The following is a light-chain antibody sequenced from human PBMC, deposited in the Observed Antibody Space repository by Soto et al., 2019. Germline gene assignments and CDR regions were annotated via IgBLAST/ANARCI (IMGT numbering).Light chain of an antibody. J-gene: IGKJ1*01. CDR3: QQRRNWPT. CDR2: DAS. Sequence: RVLARCAATECWSRWERYHHSNRASQSVSSYLAWYQQKPGQAPRLLIYDASNRATGIPARFIGSGSGRDFTLAISRLVPADFAVYYCQQRRNWPTFGPGTKVDIK. V-gene: IGKV3-11*02. CDR1: QSVSSY.